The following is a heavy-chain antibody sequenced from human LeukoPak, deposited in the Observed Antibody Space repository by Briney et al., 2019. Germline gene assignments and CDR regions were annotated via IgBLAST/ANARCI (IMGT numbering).Heavy chain of an antibody. CDR2: ISYDGSNK. D-gene: IGHD3-22*01. Sequence: PGGSLRLSCAASGFPFSSYAMHWVRQAPGKGLEWVADISYDGSNKYYADSVKGRFTISRDNSKNTLYLQMNSLRAEDTAVYYCARGRAGSTMIVVVPARREDAFDIWGQGTMVNVSS. V-gene: IGHV3-30*04. CDR3: ARGRAGSTMIVVVPARREDAFDI. CDR1: GFPFSSYA. J-gene: IGHJ3*02.